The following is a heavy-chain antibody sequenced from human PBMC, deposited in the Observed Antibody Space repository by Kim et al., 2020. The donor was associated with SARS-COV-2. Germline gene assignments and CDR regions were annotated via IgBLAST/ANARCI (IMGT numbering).Heavy chain of an antibody. CDR3: ARDFGITGTTETEYFQH. Sequence: GGSLRLSCAASGFTFSSYGMHWVRQAPGKGLEWVAVIWYDGSNKYYADSVKGRFTISRDNSKNTLYLQMNSLRAEDTAVYYCARDFGITGTTETEYFQHWGQGTLVTVSS. CDR1: GFTFSSYG. J-gene: IGHJ1*01. CDR2: IWYDGSNK. D-gene: IGHD1-7*01. V-gene: IGHV3-33*01.